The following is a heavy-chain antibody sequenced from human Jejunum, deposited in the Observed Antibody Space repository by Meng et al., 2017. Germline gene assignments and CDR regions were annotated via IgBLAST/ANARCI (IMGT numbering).Heavy chain of an antibody. J-gene: IGHJ4*02. CDR3: ARLSGTYYFDY. D-gene: IGHD1-26*01. CDR1: GYSISSGYY. Sequence: GSLRLSCTVSGYSISSGYYWGWIRQPPGKGLEWIGRIYHSGTTYYNPSLKSRVTISVDTSKNQFSLKLSSVTAADTAVYYCARLSGTYYFDYWGQGTLVTVSS. CDR2: IYHSGTT. V-gene: IGHV4-38-2*02.